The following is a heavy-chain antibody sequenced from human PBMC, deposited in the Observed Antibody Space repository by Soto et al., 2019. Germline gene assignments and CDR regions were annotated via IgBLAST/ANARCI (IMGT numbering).Heavy chain of an antibody. J-gene: IGHJ2*01. V-gene: IGHV4-39*07. D-gene: IGHD3-3*01. Sequence: SETLSLTCSVSGDSISRNNNYWGWIRQPPGKGLEWIGSLYYSDYTDSNPSLRSRVTISVDRSKNQFSLKLSSVTAADTAVYYCARGGRSGYYSFPWFFDRWGRGTLVTVSS. CDR1: GDSISRNNNY. CDR3: ARGGRSGYYSFPWFFDR. CDR2: LYYSDYT.